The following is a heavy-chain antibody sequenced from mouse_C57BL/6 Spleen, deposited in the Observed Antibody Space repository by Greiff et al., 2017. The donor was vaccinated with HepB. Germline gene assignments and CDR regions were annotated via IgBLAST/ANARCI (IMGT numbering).Heavy chain of an antibody. CDR3: ARTGYGPYYFDY. Sequence: DVKLVESGGDLVKPGGSLKLSCAASGFTFSSYGMSWVRQTPDKRLEWVATISSGGSYTYYPDSVKGRFTISRDNAKNTLYLQMSSLKSEDTAMYDCARTGYGPYYFDYWGQGTTLTVSS. V-gene: IGHV5-6*02. CDR1: GFTFSSYG. CDR2: ISSGGSYT. J-gene: IGHJ2*01. D-gene: IGHD1-2*01.